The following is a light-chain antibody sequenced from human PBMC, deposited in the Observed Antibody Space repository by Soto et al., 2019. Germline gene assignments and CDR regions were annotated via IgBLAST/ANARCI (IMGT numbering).Light chain of an antibody. CDR3: QQSSSTPRT. J-gene: IGKJ4*01. Sequence: DIQMTQSPSSLSAAIGDRVTITCRASQTISTYLNWYQQKPGEAPKVLIYAASNLQSGVPSRFSGSGSGTYFTLTISSLQPEDFATYYCQQSSSTPRTFGGGTKVEIK. CDR1: QTISTY. CDR2: AAS. V-gene: IGKV1-39*01.